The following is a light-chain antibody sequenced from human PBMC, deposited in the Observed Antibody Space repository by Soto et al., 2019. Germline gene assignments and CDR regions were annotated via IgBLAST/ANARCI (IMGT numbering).Light chain of an antibody. J-gene: IGLJ2*01. Sequence: QSVLTQPASVSGSPGQSITISCTGTSSDVGSYPYVSWYQQHPGKAPKLMIYDVNNRPSGVSDRFSGSKSGYTASLTISGLQAEDEADYYCSAYTTSSTVVFGGGTKVTVL. CDR1: SSDVGSYPY. CDR3: SAYTTSSTVV. CDR2: DVN. V-gene: IGLV2-14*01.